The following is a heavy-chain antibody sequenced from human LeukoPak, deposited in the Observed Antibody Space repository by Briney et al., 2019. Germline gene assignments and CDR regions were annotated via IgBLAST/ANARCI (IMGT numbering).Heavy chain of an antibody. D-gene: IGHD2-2*01. CDR2: IDPSDSYT. CDR3: ARHSAVVPAAHIDY. V-gene: IGHV5-10-1*01. CDR1: GYSLTSYW. J-gene: IGHJ4*02. Sequence: GESLRISCKGSGYSLTSYWISRVRQMPGKGLEWMGRIDPSDSYTSYSPSFQGHVTISADKSSSTAYLQWSSLKASDTAMYYCARHSAVVPAAHIDYWGQGTLVTVSS.